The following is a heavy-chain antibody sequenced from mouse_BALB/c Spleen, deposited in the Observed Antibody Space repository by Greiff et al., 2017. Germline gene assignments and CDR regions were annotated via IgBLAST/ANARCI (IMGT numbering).Heavy chain of an antibody. D-gene: IGHD2-3*01. CDR1: GYTFTSYT. V-gene: IGHV1-4*02. CDR3: AREGIYDGCFDY. J-gene: IGHJ2*01. Sequence: QVQLQQSAAELARPGASVKMSCKASGYTFTSYTMHWVKQRPGQGLEWIGYINPSSGYTEYNQKFKDKTTLTADKSSSTAYMQLSSLTSEDSAVYYCAREGIYDGCFDYWGQGTTLTVSS. CDR2: INPSSGYT.